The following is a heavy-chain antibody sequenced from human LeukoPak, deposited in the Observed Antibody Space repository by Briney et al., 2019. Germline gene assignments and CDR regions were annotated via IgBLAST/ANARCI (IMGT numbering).Heavy chain of an antibody. CDR1: GDSISSDNYY. CDR3: ARDFAWYYDSSGYYRAFDI. V-gene: IGHV4-38-2*02. J-gene: IGHJ3*02. D-gene: IGHD3-22*01. Sequence: PSQTLSLTCTVFGDSISSDNYYWNWIRQPPGKGLEWIGSIYHSGSTYYNPSLKSRVTISVDTSKNQFSLKLSSVTAADTAVYYCARDFAWYYDSSGYYRAFDIWGQGTMVTVSS. CDR2: IYHSGST.